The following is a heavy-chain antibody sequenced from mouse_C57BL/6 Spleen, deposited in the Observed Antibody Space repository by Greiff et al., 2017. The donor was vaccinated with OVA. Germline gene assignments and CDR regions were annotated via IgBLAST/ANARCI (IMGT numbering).Heavy chain of an antibody. D-gene: IGHD2-10*01. CDR1: GYTFTDYE. CDR2: IDPETGGT. J-gene: IGHJ1*03. V-gene: IGHV1-15*01. CDR3: TEPLLGYFDV. Sequence: VKLMESGAELVRPGASVTLSCKASGYTFTDYEMHWVKQTPVHGLEWIGAIDPETGGTAYNQKFKGKAILTAGKSSSTAYMELRSLTSEGAAVYCCTEPLLGYFDVWGTGTTVTVSS.